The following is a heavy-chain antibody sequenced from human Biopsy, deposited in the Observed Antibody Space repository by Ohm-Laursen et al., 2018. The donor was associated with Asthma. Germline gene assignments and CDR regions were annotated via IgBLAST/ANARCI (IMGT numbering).Heavy chain of an antibody. CDR3: ARTHERWTSIQDDALDI. D-gene: IGHD4-23*01. CDR1: RFAYD. J-gene: IGHJ3*02. Sequence: SLRLSCAASRFAYDIHWVRQAPGKGLEWVAVISYDGGNKFYGDSVKGRFTLSRDNSRNTLYLQMNSLRVEDTAIYYCARTHERWTSIQDDALDIWGQGTMVIVSS. V-gene: IGHV3-30*03. CDR2: ISYDGGNK.